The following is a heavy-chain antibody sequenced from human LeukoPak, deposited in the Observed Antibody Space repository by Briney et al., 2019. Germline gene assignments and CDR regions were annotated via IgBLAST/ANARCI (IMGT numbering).Heavy chain of an antibody. J-gene: IGHJ4*02. CDR1: GGSISPYY. D-gene: IGHD6-19*01. CDR3: ARYSSGWSFYFDY. Sequence: PSQTLSLTCTVSGGSISPYYWSWIRQPPGKGLEWIGYIYYSGSTNYNPSLKSRVTISLDTSKNQFSLNLRSVTAADTAVYYCARYSSGWSFYFDYWGQGTLATVSS. CDR2: IYYSGST. V-gene: IGHV4-59*08.